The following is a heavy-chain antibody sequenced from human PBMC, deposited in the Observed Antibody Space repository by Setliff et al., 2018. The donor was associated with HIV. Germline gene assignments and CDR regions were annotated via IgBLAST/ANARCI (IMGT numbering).Heavy chain of an antibody. CDR1: GRSISSYY. V-gene: IGHV4-59*08. CDR3: ARHMGRAYYDYAGGSYRRGDAFDI. D-gene: IGHD3-16*02. J-gene: IGHJ3*02. CDR2: IYYSGSP. Sequence: LSLTCTVSGRSISSYYWSWIRQPPGKGLEWIGYIYYSGSPNYNPSLKSRVTISVDTSKNQFSLKLSSVTAADTAVYYCARHMGRAYYDYAGGSYRRGDAFDIWG.